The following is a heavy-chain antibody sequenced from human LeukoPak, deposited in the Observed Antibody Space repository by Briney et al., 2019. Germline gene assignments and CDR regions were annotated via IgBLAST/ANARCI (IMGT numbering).Heavy chain of an antibody. CDR3: LVTCYGAIC. V-gene: IGHV3-30*03. CDR1: GFTFCTYG. Sequence: PGRSLRLSCAASGFTFCTYGMHWVRQAPGKGLEWVAVISYDGSNKYYADSVKGRFTVSRDNSKNTLYLQMDSLRADDTAMYYCLVTCYGAICWGQGTLVTVSS. CDR2: ISYDGSNK. J-gene: IGHJ4*02. D-gene: IGHD4/OR15-4a*01.